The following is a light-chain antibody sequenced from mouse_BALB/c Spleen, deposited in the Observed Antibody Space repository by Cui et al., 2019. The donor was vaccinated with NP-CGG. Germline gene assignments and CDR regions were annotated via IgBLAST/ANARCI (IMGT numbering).Light chain of an antibody. Sequence: DVVTQESALTTSPGETVTLTCHSSTGAVTTSNYANWVQEKPDHLFTGLIGGTNNRVPGVPARFSGSLIGDKAALTITGAQTEDEAIYFCALWYSNHWVFGGGTKLTVL. CDR1: TGAVTTSNY. CDR3: ALWYSNHWV. CDR2: GTN. V-gene: IGLV1*01. J-gene: IGLJ1*01.